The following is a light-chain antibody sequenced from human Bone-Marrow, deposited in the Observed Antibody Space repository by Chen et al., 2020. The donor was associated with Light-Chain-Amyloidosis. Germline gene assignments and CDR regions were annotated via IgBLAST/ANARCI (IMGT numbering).Light chain of an antibody. CDR1: QSINNY. J-gene: IGKJ3*01. V-gene: IGKV1-39*01. CDR2: AAS. CDR3: QQGYSKPFT. Sequence: DIQMTQSSSPLSASVGGRVTITCRSSQSINNYLNWFQQKPGKAPKLLFAASNLQSGVPSRFSGSGSGTAFTLTISSLQPEDFASYYCQQGYSKPFTFGPGTKVDFK.